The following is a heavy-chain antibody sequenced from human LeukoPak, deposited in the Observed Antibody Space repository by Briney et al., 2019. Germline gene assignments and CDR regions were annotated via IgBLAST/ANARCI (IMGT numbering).Heavy chain of an antibody. CDR3: ARVSLNCGGDCYSGAPVFGFQH. V-gene: IGHV4-39*01. CDR2: IYDSGST. CDR1: GGSTRSSYYY. J-gene: IGHJ1*01. D-gene: IGHD2-21*02. Sequence: PSETLSLTCTVSGGSTRSSYYYWGWIRQPPGKGLEWIGSIYDSGSTYYNPSLKSRVTISVDTSKNQFSLKLNSVTPEDTAVYYCARVSLNCGGDCYSGAPVFGFQHWGQGTLVTVSS.